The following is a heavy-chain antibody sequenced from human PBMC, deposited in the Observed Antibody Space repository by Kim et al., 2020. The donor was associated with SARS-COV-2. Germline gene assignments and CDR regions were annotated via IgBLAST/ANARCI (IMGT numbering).Heavy chain of an antibody. D-gene: IGHD3-16*01. Sequence: YAASVKGRFTISRDDSKSIAYLQMNSLKTEDTAVYYCTRGEEAYAKARDYWGQGTLVTVSS. V-gene: IGHV3-49*02. CDR3: TRGEEAYAKARDY. J-gene: IGHJ4*02.